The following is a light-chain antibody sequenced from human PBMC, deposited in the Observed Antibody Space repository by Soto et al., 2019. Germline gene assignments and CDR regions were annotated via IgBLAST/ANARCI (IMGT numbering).Light chain of an antibody. CDR1: QAIAHY. J-gene: IGKJ4*01. V-gene: IGKV1-27*01. Sequence: DVRMTQSPSSLSASVGDRGTITCRASQAIAHYLAWYQQKPGQVPELLIYDASTLQSGVPSRFSGSASGTEFTLPINSLQPEDVANYYCQKYNSAPHTFGGGTKVEMK. CDR2: DAS. CDR3: QKYNSAPHT.